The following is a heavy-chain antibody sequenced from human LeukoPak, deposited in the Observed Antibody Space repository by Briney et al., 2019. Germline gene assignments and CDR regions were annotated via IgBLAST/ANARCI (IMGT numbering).Heavy chain of an antibody. J-gene: IGHJ4*02. CDR3: ARERGRTTVTWFYFDY. CDR1: GFTFSTYW. D-gene: IGHD4-17*01. Sequence: GGSLRLSCAASGFTFSTYWMSWVRQAPGKGLEWVASIKQDGSEKYYVDSVKGRFTISRDNAKNSLYLQKNSLRAEDTAVYYCARERGRTTVTWFYFDYWGQGTLVTVSS. V-gene: IGHV3-7*05. CDR2: IKQDGSEK.